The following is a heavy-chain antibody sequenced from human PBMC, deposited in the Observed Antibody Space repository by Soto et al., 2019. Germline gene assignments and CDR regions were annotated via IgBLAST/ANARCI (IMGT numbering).Heavy chain of an antibody. Sequence: PSETLSLTCAAYGGSFSGYYWSWIRQPPGKGLEWIGEINHSGSTNYNPSLKSRVAISVDTSKNQFSLKLSSVTAADTAVYYCARNRYDSSGYPSTNWFDPWGQGTLVTVSS. CDR1: GGSFSGYY. J-gene: IGHJ5*02. CDR3: ARNRYDSSGYPSTNWFDP. D-gene: IGHD3-22*01. V-gene: IGHV4-34*01. CDR2: INHSGST.